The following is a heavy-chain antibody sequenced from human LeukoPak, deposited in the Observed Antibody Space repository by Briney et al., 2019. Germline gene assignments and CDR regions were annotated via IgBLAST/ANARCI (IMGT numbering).Heavy chain of an antibody. J-gene: IGHJ4*02. CDR1: EFSTSSYA. V-gene: IGHV3-23*01. D-gene: IGHD6-19*01. Sequence: GGSLRLSCAAAEFSTSSYAMSWVRQAPGKGLEWVSSISGSGDNTYYAESVKGRFTTSRDNSKNTLFLQMNSLRAEDTAVFYCAKRSGYTTGWFFDFWGQGTLVTVSS. CDR3: AKRSGYTTGWFFDF. CDR2: ISGSGDNT.